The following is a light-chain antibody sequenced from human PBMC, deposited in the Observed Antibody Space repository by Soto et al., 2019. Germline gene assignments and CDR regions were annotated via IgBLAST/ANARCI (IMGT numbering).Light chain of an antibody. J-gene: IGLJ2*01. V-gene: IGLV2-23*02. Sequence: QSALTQTASVSGSPEQSITISCTGTSSDIGSRNLVSWYQQHPGKAPKVLITDVNRRPSGVSDRFSGSKSGNTASLTIFGLQAEDEADYYCCSFAYGNTVLFGGGTKLTVL. CDR2: DVN. CDR3: CSFAYGNTVL. CDR1: SSDIGSRNL.